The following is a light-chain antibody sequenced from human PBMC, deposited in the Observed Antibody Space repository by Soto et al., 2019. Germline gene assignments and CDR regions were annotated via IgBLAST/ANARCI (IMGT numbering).Light chain of an antibody. V-gene: IGKV1-6*01. CDR1: QGIGND. CDR2: GAS. CDR3: LQDNSYPLT. Sequence: AIQMTQSPSSLSASVGDRVTITCRASQGIGNDLGWYQQKPGKAPKVLIYGASSLQGGVPSRFSGSGSGTDFTLTISSLQPEDFATYYCLQDNSYPLTFVQGTKVEVK. J-gene: IGKJ1*01.